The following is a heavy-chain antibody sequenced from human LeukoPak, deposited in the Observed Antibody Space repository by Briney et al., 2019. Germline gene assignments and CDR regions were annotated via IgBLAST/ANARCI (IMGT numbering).Heavy chain of an antibody. V-gene: IGHV3-23*01. CDR3: VATRVCGGVLLRPNCLYFEN. J-gene: IGHJ4*02. CDR1: GFTFSSTS. CDR2: IDYSGGNT. Sequence: AGGSLRLSCAASGFTFSSTSMSWVRQAPGKGLEWVSGIDYSGGNTNYADSVLGRFTVSRDNSKNTLYLQMNSLRAEDTAVYYCVATRVCGGVLLRPNCLYFENWGQGTLVSVSS. D-gene: IGHD3-10*01.